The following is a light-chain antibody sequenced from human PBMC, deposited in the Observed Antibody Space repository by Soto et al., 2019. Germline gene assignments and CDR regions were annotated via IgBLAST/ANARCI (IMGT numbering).Light chain of an antibody. CDR2: DVS. J-gene: IGLJ1*01. Sequence: QPASVSGSPGQSITISCTGTSSDVGGYNYVSWYQHHPGKAPKLMIFDVSNRPSGVSNRFSGSKSGNTASLTISGLQPEDEADYYCSSYTTSNTRQIVFGTGTKLTVL. V-gene: IGLV2-14*03. CDR1: SSDVGGYNY. CDR3: SSYTTSNTRQIV.